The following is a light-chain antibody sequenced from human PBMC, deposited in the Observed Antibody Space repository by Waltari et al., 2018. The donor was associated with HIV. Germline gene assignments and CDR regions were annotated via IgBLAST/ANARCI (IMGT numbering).Light chain of an antibody. CDR3: QRANTSPS. CDR2: SAS. J-gene: IGKJ4*01. Sequence: DIQLTQSPSSVSASVGDRVTITCRASQAFSTWIAWYHQRAGEAPKLLIYSASTLHRGVPSRFSGSGSGPDFTLTINNLQPEDFATYYCQRANTSPSFGGGTKVEI. CDR1: QAFSTW. V-gene: IGKV1-12*02.